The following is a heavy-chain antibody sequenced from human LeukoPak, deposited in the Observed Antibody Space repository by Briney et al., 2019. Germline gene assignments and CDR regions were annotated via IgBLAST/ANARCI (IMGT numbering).Heavy chain of an antibody. D-gene: IGHD3/OR15-3a*01. CDR1: GFTFPRYA. Sequence: PGRSLRLSCAASGFTFPRYAFAWVRQAPGRGLQWVSGISGSGRDTFYSDSVKGRFTISRDNSKNTHYLQMSSLTAEDTAVYYCAKWGDFWTGLNNWYFELWGRGTLVTVSS. CDR3: AKWGDFWTGLNNWYFEL. J-gene: IGHJ2*01. V-gene: IGHV3-23*01. CDR2: ISGSGRDT.